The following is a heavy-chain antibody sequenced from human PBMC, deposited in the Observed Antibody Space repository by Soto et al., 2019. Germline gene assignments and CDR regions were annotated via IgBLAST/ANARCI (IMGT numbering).Heavy chain of an antibody. CDR1: DGSISTSGYY. CDR2: IHYSGSA. J-gene: IGHJ4*02. Sequence: QLKLQESGPGVVKPSETLSLTCTVSDGSISTSGYYWGWIRQPPGKGLEWIGNIHYSGSASYNPSRKSRVTISVDTSKYQLSVKLCSVTAADAAVYICVSGYPCVCFAYGGQGALGTVSS. CDR3: VSGYPCVCFAY. V-gene: IGHV4-39*01. D-gene: IGHD5-18*01.